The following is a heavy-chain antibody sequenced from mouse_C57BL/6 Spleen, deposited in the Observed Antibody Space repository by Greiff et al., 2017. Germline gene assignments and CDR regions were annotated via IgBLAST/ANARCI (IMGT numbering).Heavy chain of an antibody. CDR3: TRDYGSLYAMDY. J-gene: IGHJ4*01. V-gene: IGHV1-15*01. D-gene: IGHD1-1*01. CDR1: GYTFTDYE. Sequence: LQQSGAELVRPGASVTLSCKASGYTFTDYEMHWVKQTPVHGLEWIGAIDPETGGTAYNQKFKGKAILTADKSSSTAYMELRSLTSEDSAVYYCTRDYGSLYAMDYWGQGTSVTVSS. CDR2: IDPETGGT.